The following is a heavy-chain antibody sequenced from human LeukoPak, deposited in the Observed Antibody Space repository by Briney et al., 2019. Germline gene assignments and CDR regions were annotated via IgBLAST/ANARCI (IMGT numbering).Heavy chain of an antibody. CDR2: ISSTSNTI. D-gene: IGHD1-26*01. CDR3: ARGVGVTDY. V-gene: IGHV3-48*02. CDR1: GLTFSDYT. Sequence: GGSLRLSCAASGLTFSDYTMNWVRQAPGKGLEWVSFISSTSNTIYYADSVKGRFTISRDDAKKSVYLQMNSLRDEDTAVYYCARGVGVTDYWGQGTLVTVSS. J-gene: IGHJ4*02.